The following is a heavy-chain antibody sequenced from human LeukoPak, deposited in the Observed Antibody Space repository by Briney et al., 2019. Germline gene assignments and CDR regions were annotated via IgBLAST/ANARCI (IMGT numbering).Heavy chain of an antibody. J-gene: IGHJ4*02. CDR2: ISSDGSNI. CDR3: ALALDY. CDR1: GFTFSDYD. D-gene: IGHD3-3*02. Sequence: GGSLRLYCAASGFTFSDYDMNWVRQAPGKGLEWLSYISSDGSNIYYADSVRGRITISRDNAKNSLYLQMNGLRAEDSAIYYCALALDYWGQGTLVTVSS. V-gene: IGHV3-48*03.